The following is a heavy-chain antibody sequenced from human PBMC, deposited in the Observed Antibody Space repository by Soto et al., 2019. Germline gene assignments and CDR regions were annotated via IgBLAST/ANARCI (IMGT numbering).Heavy chain of an antibody. J-gene: IGHJ4*02. Sequence: EVQLLESGGGLVQPGGSLRLSCAASGFTFSSYAMSWVRQAPGKGLEWVSAISGSGGSTYYADSVKGRFTISRDNSKNTLYPEMNRLGAEDKAVYYCAKDWASSCWYYFDYWGQGTLVTGSS. CDR3: AKDWASSCWYYFDY. CDR2: ISGSGGST. D-gene: IGHD6-19*01. CDR1: GFTFSSYA. V-gene: IGHV3-23*01.